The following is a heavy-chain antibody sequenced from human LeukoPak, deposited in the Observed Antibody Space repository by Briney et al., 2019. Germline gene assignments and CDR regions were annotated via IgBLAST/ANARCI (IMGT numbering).Heavy chain of an antibody. CDR2: ISYDGSNK. Sequence: GGSLRLSCAASGFTFSSYGMHWVRQAPGKGLEWVAVISYDGSNKYYADSVKGRFTISRDNSKNTLYLQMNSLRAEDTAVYYCARERATSGRCRFDFWGQGALVTVSS. CDR1: GFTFSSYG. D-gene: IGHD6-25*01. J-gene: IGHJ4*02. CDR3: ARERATSGRCRFDF. V-gene: IGHV3-30*03.